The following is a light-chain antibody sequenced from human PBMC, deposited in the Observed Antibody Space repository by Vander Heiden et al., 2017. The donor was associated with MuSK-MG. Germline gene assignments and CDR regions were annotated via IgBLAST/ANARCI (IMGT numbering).Light chain of an antibody. CDR1: SSNIGSNA. CDR3: AAWDDSLNGLV. Sequence: QSVLTQPPSAYGAPGQRVTISCSGSSSNIGSNAVNWYQQFPGTAPKLLIYSNSHRSSGVPDRFSGSKSVTSASLAISGLQSEDEADYYCAAWDDSLNGLVFGGGTKLTAL. J-gene: IGLJ2*01. CDR2: SNS. V-gene: IGLV1-44*01.